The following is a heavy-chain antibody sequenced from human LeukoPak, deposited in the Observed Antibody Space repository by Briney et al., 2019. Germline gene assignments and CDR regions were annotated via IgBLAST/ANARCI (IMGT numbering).Heavy chain of an antibody. J-gene: IGHJ4*02. V-gene: IGHV4-34*01. CDR1: GGSFSGYY. CDR2: INHSGST. CDR3: ASGDCSGGSCYSYFDY. D-gene: IGHD2-15*01. Sequence: SETLSLTCAVYGGSFSGYYWSWIRQPPGKGLEWIGEINHSGSTNYNPSLKSRVTISVDTSKDQFSLKLSPVTAADTAVYYCASGDCSGGSCYSYFDYWGQGTLVTVSS.